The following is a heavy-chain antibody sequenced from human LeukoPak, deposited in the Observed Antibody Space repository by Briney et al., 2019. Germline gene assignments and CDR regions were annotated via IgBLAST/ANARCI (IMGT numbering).Heavy chain of an antibody. D-gene: IGHD4-23*01. CDR2: IYRGGNT. CDR3: ATRREVPLRWWSFDL. V-gene: IGHV3-53*01. J-gene: IGHJ2*01. Sequence: AGGSLRLSCAASGFTFSSYSMNWVRQAPGKGLEWLSVIYRGGNTYYAASVKGRFTISRDNSKSTLYLQMNGLRDEDTAVYYCATRREVPLRWWSFDLWGRGTLVTVSS. CDR1: GFTFSSYS.